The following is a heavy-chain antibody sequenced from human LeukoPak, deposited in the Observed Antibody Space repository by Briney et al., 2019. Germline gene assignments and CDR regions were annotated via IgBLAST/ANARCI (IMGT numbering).Heavy chain of an antibody. J-gene: IGHJ4*02. CDR3: AKGVEMATLYLDY. D-gene: IGHD5-24*01. Sequence: GGSLRLSCAASGFTFDDYAMHWVRQAPGKGLEWVSGISWNRGSIDYADSVKGRFTISRDNAKNSLYLQMNSLRAEDTALYYCAKGVEMATLYLDYWGQGTLVTVSS. CDR1: GFTFDDYA. V-gene: IGHV3-9*01. CDR2: ISWNRGSI.